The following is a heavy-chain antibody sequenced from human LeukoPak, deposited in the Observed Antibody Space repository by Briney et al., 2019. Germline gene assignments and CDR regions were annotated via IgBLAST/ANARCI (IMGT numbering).Heavy chain of an antibody. CDR3: ARATVTRWFDP. CDR2: IWYDGTNK. J-gene: IGHJ5*02. D-gene: IGHD4-17*01. Sequence: GRSLRLSCAASGFAFSSFGMHWVRQAPGKGLEWVAVIWYDGTNKYYADSVKGRFTISRDNSKNTLYLQMNSLRAEDTAVYYCARATVTRWFDPWGQGTLSPSPQ. V-gene: IGHV3-33*01. CDR1: GFAFSSFG.